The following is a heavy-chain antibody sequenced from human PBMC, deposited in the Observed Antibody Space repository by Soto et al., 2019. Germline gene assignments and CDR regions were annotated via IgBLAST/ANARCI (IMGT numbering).Heavy chain of an antibody. CDR2: IGPSSGNT. CDR1: GYTFTSYT. Sequence: ASVQVSFQASGYTFTSYTVSWVRQAPGQGLEWVGWIGPSSGNTDSARNLQGRVTMTTDTSTSTAYMELRSLRSDDTAVYYCARDTGNFFDYWGQGTLVTVSS. V-gene: IGHV1-18*01. J-gene: IGHJ4*02. CDR3: ARDTGNFFDY.